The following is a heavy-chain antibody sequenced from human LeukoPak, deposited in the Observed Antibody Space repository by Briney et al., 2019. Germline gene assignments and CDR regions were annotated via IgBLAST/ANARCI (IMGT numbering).Heavy chain of an antibody. D-gene: IGHD1-14*01. Sequence: GGSLRLSCAASGLTFSSYSMHWVRQAPGKGLEYASVISGDGGSTFYANSVKGRFTISRDNSKNTLYLQMGSLRPEDMAVYYCAREGPAGSTDYWGQGTLVTVSS. CDR3: AREGPAGSTDY. V-gene: IGHV3-64*01. CDR1: GLTFSSYS. CDR2: ISGDGGST. J-gene: IGHJ4*02.